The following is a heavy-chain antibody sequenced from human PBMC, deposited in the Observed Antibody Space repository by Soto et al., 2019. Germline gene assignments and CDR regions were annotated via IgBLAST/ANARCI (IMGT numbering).Heavy chain of an antibody. CDR3: ARRYSYGSGKYAVDL. V-gene: IGHV4-39*01. Sequence: QLQLQESGPGLVKASETLSLTCTVSGGSISSGSYYWSWIRQPPGTALEWIGTISYSGSTFYNPALSIRGTMSVDKPKSQFSLKLSSVTDADTAGYFCARRYSYGSGKYAVDLWGQGTTVTVSS. D-gene: IGHD3-10*01. CDR1: GGSISSGSYY. CDR2: ISYSGST. J-gene: IGHJ6*02.